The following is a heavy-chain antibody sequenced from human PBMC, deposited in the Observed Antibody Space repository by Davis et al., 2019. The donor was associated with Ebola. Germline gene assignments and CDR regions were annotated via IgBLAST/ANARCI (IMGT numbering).Heavy chain of an antibody. V-gene: IGHV1-18*01. D-gene: IGHD1-20*01. CDR1: GYTFTSYG. CDR2: SSAYNGNT. Sequence: AASLKVSCMASGYTFTSYGISWVRQAPGQGLEWMGWSSAYNGNTNYAQKLQSRVTMTTDTSTSTAYMELRSLRSDDTAVYYCARDLGNWIPGYWGQGTLVTVSS. CDR3: ARDLGNWIPGY. J-gene: IGHJ4*02.